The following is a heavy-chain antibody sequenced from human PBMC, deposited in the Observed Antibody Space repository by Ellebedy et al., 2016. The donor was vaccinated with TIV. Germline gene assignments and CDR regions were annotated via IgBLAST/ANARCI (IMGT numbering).Heavy chain of an antibody. CDR1: GFTFSSYA. J-gene: IGHJ4*02. CDR2: ISGSGGST. CDR3: ARGRGGGSDSSTPRYYFDY. V-gene: IGHV3-23*01. Sequence: GESLKISCAASGFTFSSYAMSWVRQAPGKGLEWVSTISGSGGSTYYADSVRGRFTISRDTSKKTLSLQMNSLSADDTAAYYCARGRGGGSDSSTPRYYFDYWGQGTLVTASS. D-gene: IGHD2-2*01.